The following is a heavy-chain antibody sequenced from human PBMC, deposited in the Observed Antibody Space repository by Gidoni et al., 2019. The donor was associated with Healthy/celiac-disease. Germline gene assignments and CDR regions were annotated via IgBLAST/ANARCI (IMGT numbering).Heavy chain of an antibody. Sequence: QVQLVESGGGVVQPGRSLRLSCAAPGFTFSSYAMHWVRQAPGKGLEWVAVISYDGSNKYYADSVKGRFTISRDNSKNTLYLQMNSLRAEDTAVYYCARDKGPQQLVDYYYYYMDVWGKGTTVTVSS. CDR3: ARDKGPQQLVDYYYYYMDV. J-gene: IGHJ6*03. V-gene: IGHV3-30-3*01. CDR1: GFTFSSYA. D-gene: IGHD6-6*01. CDR2: ISYDGSNK.